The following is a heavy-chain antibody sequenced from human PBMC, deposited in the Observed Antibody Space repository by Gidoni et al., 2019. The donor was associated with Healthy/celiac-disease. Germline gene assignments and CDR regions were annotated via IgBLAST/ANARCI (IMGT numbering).Heavy chain of an antibody. V-gene: IGHV3-23*04. D-gene: IGHD3-22*01. CDR2: ISGSGGST. J-gene: IGHJ3*02. Sequence: EVQLVESGGGLVQPGGSLRLSCAASGFTFSSSAMSLVRPAPGKGLELVSAISGSGGSTYYADSVKGRFTISRDNSKNTLYLQMNSLRAEDTAVYYCAKAATMIVVVTGDAFDIWGQGTMVTVSS. CDR1: GFTFSSSA. CDR3: AKAATMIVVVTGDAFDI.